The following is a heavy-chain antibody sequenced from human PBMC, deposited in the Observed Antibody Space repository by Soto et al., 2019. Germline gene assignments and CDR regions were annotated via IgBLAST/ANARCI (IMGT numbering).Heavy chain of an antibody. CDR1: GFPFANVL. CDR3: IGSFPF. J-gene: IGHJ1*01. Sequence: GGSLILSCTGSGFPFANVLMSWFRQAPGKGLEWVGFIRSQPYGGTTQYAASVRGRFTISRDDSKGIAYLQMNSLKSEDSGVYYCIGSFPFWGQGTLVTVSS. D-gene: IGHD3-10*01. V-gene: IGHV3-49*03. CDR2: IRSQPYGGTT.